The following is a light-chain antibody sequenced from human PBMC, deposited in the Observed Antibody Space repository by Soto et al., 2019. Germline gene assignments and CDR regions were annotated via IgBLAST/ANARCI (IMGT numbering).Light chain of an antibody. J-gene: IGKJ2*01. CDR1: QNVLYTSNNKNQ. CDR3: HQYHNPPYT. V-gene: IGKV4-1*01. Sequence: DIVMTQSPDSLAVSLGERATINCKSSQNVLYTSNNKNQLAWYQQKPGQPPKLLIYWASTRESGVPDRFSGSGSGTTFTLTISSLQAEDVAVYYCHQYHNPPYTSGQGTKLEIK. CDR2: WAS.